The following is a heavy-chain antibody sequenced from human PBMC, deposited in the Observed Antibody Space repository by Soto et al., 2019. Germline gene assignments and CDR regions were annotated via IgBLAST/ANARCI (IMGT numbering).Heavy chain of an antibody. V-gene: IGHV4-39*01. CDR2: IYYSGST. CDR3: ARHSPWDGSGLYYFDY. D-gene: IGHD3-10*01. Sequence: QLQLQESGPGLVKPSETLSLTCTVSGGSISSSSYYWGWIRQPPGKGLEWIGSIYYSGSTYYNPSLKSRVTISVDTSKNQFSLKLSSVTAADTAVYYCARHSPWDGSGLYYFDYWGQGTLVTVSS. J-gene: IGHJ4*02. CDR1: GGSISSSSYY.